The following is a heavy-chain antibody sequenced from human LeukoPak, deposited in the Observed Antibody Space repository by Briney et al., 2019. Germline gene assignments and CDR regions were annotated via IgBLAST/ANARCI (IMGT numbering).Heavy chain of an antibody. CDR2: IYYSGST. J-gene: IGHJ4*02. Sequence: PSETLSLTCTVSGGSISSSSYYWGWIRQPPWKGLEWIGSIYYSGSTYYNPSLKSRVTISVDTSKNQFPLKLSSVTAADTAVYYCARTGSRVGLGGTKWGQGTLVTVSS. V-gene: IGHV4-39*06. CDR1: GGSISSSSYY. CDR3: ARTGSRVGLGGTK. D-gene: IGHD3-16*01.